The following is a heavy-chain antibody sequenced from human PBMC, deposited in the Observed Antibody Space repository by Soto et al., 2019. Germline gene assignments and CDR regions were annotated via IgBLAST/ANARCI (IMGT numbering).Heavy chain of an antibody. Sequence: ASVKVSLKASGSTFTRDYMHWVRQAPGQGLEWMGIINPSGGSTSYAQKFQGRVTITADESTSTAYMELSSLRSEDTAVYYCARGLSGSYSGGAFDIWGQGTMVTVSS. D-gene: IGHD1-26*01. CDR1: GSTFTRDY. CDR2: INPSGGST. J-gene: IGHJ3*02. V-gene: IGHV1-46*01. CDR3: ARGLSGSYSGGAFDI.